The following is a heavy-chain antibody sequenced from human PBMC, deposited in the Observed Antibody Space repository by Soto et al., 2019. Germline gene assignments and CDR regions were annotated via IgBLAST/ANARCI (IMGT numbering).Heavy chain of an antibody. V-gene: IGHV1-69*01. CDR3: VFGDCTTTSCSYYFYGLDV. CDR1: GGNFRRYA. CDR2: ILPIFGSP. J-gene: IGHJ6*02. D-gene: IGHD2-2*01. Sequence: QVQLVQSGAEVKKPGSSVKVSCKASGGNFRRYAISWVRQAPGQGLEWMGGILPIFGSPSHAQKFQGRVTVSADESTSTAYLELTSLTSEDTAMYYCVFGDCTTTSCSYYFYGLDVWGPGSPVTVSS.